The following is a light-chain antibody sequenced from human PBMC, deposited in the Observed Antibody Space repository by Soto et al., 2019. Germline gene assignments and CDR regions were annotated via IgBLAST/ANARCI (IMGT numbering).Light chain of an antibody. Sequence: DIQMTQSPSSLSASVGDRVTSTCRSSQTISTYLNWYQQNPGKAPKLLIYAASTLQSGVTSKFSGGGSGTDITLTISSLHPEDFATYFCQQSHGIPYTCGQGAKLEIK. V-gene: IGKV1-39*01. J-gene: IGKJ2*01. CDR2: AAS. CDR1: QTISTY. CDR3: QQSHGIPYT.